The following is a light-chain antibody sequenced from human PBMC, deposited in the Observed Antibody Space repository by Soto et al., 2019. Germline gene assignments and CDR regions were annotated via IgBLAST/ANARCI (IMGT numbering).Light chain of an antibody. CDR3: QSYDSSPHVV. J-gene: IGLJ2*01. V-gene: IGLV1-40*01. CDR2: GNS. CDR1: SSNIGAGYD. Sequence: QSVLTQPPSVSGAPGQMVTISCTGSSSNIGAGYDVHWYQPLPGTAPKLLIYGNSNRPSGVPERFSGSKSGTSASLAITGIPADDEAEYYFQSYDSSPHVVFGGGTKLTVL.